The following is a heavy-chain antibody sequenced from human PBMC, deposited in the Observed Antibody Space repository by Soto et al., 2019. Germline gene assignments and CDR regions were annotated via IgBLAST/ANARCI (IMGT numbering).Heavy chain of an antibody. CDR3: ARRWAEGRVDY. CDR1: GGSISSSNW. D-gene: IGHD3-16*01. Sequence: QVQLQESGPGLVKPSGTLSLTCAVSGGSISSSNWWSWVRQPPGKGLEWIGEIYHSGNTNYNPSLKCRTTRAVDTSRNQFSRKLSSVTAADTAVYYCARRWAEGRVDYWGQGTLVTVSS. CDR2: IYHSGNT. V-gene: IGHV4-4*02. J-gene: IGHJ4*02.